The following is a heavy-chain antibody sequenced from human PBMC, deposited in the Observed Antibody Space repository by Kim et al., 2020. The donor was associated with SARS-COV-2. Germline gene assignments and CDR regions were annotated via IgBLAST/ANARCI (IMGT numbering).Heavy chain of an antibody. CDR3: ARPFDYGSGSYWVDY. V-gene: IGHV3-30*03. J-gene: IGHJ4*02. CDR1: GFTFSSYG. CDR2: ISYDGSNK. D-gene: IGHD3-10*01. Sequence: GGSLRLSCAASGFTFSSYGMHWVRQAPGKGLEWVAVISYDGSNKYYADSVKGRFTISRDNSKNTLYLQMNSLRAEDTAVYYCARPFDYGSGSYWVDYWGQGTLVTVSS.